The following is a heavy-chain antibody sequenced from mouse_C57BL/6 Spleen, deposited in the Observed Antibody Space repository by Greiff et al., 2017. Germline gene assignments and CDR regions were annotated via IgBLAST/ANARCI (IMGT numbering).Heavy chain of an antibody. CDR1: GYSITSGYY. D-gene: IGHD1-1*02. Sequence: DVKLQESGPGLVKPSQSLSLTCSVTGYSITSGYYWNWIRQFPGNKLEWMGYISYDGSNNYNPSLKNRISITRDTSKNQFFLKLNSVTTEDTATYYCAREGGSFAYWGLGTLVTVSA. CDR2: ISYDGSN. V-gene: IGHV3-6*01. J-gene: IGHJ3*01. CDR3: AREGGSFAY.